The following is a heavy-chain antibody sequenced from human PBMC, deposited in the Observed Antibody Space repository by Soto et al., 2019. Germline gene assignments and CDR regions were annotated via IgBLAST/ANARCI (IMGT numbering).Heavy chain of an antibody. CDR1: GFPFETYA. D-gene: IGHD2-8*01. CDR2: IYGSGRGI. Sequence: EVQLLESGGDLVQPGGSLRLSCVASGFPFETYAMSWVRQAPGRGLEWVSGIYGSGRGISYAESVKGRFTISRDNSNNVLDLRMDCLRAEDTAVYYGAKDRQPDGLWPFDHWGQGTLVTVSS. J-gene: IGHJ4*02. V-gene: IGHV3-23*01. CDR3: AKDRQPDGLWPFDH.